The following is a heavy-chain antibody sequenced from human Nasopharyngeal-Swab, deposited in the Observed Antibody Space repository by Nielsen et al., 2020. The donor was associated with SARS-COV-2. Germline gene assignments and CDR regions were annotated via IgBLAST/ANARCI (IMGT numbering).Heavy chain of an antibody. CDR2: IYYSGST. V-gene: IGHV4-39*07. CDR3: ARFINSGGYPDY. D-gene: IGHD1-26*01. CDR1: GGSISSYY. Sequence: SETLSLTCTVSGGSISSYYWGWIRQPPGKGLEWIGSIYYSGSTYYNPSLKSRVTISVDTSKNQFSLKLSSVTAADTAVYYCARFINSGGYPDYWGQGTLVTVSS. J-gene: IGHJ4*02.